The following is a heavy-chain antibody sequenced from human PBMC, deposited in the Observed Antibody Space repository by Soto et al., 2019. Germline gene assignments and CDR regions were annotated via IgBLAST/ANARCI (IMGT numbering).Heavy chain of an antibody. CDR3: AKSDLVLKG. D-gene: IGHD2-8*01. CDR1: GVTFSSYG. Sequence: QVQLVESGGGVVQPGRSLRLSCAASGVTFSSYGMHWVRQAPGKGLEWVAVISYDGSNKYYADSVKGRFTISRDNSKNTLYLQMNSLRAEDTAVYYCAKSDLVLKGWGQGTLVTVSS. V-gene: IGHV3-30*18. CDR2: ISYDGSNK. J-gene: IGHJ4*02.